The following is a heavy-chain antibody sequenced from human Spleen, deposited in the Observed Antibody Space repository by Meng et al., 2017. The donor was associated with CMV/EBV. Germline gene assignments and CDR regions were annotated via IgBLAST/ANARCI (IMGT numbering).Heavy chain of an antibody. CDR3: ARSGPLGPGFDL. V-gene: IGHV1-2*02. Sequence: ASVKVSCKASGYTFTGYYMHWVRQAPGQGLEWMGWINPNSGGTHYAQKFQGRVTMTRDTSINTAYLQWSSLEASDTAMYDCARSGPLGPGFDLCGQGTLVTVSS. CDR1: GYTFTGYY. J-gene: IGHJ4*02. CDR2: INPNSGGT.